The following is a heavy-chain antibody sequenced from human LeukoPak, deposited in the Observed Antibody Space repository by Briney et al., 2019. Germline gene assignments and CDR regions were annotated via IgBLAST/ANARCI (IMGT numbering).Heavy chain of an antibody. J-gene: IGHJ4*02. Sequence: RGCLRVSCTASGFSFSGHWMYWARHIPAEGLVCVSRISPTGGTTSYADSVKGRFTVSRDNTKNTLYLQVNNLRAEDTAVYYCTRGPNSNWSGLDFWGQGTLLTVSS. D-gene: IGHD6-6*01. V-gene: IGHV3-74*01. CDR3: TRGPNSNWSGLDF. CDR2: ISPTGGTT. CDR1: GFSFSGHW.